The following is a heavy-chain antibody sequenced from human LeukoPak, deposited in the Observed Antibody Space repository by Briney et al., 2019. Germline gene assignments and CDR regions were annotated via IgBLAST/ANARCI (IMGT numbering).Heavy chain of an antibody. CDR1: GGSNSGDY. J-gene: IGHJ5*02. V-gene: IGHV4-4*07. Sequence: LACTMSGGSNSGDYWSWIRQPAGEGLEWIGRIYPSGSTYFTPSLKSRVSMSVDMSKSQIFLKVDSVTAADTAVYYCARGYASGCYSTWGQGILVTVSS. D-gene: IGHD3-10*01. CDR2: IYPSGST. CDR3: ARGYASGCYST.